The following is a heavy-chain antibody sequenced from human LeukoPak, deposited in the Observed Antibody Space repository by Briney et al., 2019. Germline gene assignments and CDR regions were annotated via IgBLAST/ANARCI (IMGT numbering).Heavy chain of an antibody. CDR3: AREYPLTLYFDY. CDR1: GFTFSSYS. V-gene: IGHV3-21*01. CDR2: ISSSSSYI. J-gene: IGHJ4*02. Sequence: GGSLRLSCAASGFTFSSYSMNWVRQAPGKGLEWVSSISSSSSYIYYADSVKSRFTISRDNAKNSLYLQMNSLRAEDTAVYYCAREYPLTLYFDYWGQGTLVTVSS.